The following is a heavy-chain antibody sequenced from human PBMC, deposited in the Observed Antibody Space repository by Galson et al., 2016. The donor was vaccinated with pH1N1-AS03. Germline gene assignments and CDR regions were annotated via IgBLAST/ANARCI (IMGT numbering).Heavy chain of an antibody. CDR2: ISDSSRGGNI. CDR1: GFKISTYA. CDR3: VTHGA. V-gene: IGHV3-23*01. Sequence: SLRLSCAGSGFKISTYAINWVRQAPGKGLEWVTGISDSSRGGNIYYADSVKGRFTISRDTSKNTLYPQMNSLRDEDTAVYYCVTHGAWGQGALVTVSS. J-gene: IGHJ5*02. D-gene: IGHD3-10*01.